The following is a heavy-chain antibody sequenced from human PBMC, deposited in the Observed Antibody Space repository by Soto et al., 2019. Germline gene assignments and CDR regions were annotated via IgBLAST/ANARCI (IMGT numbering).Heavy chain of an antibody. D-gene: IGHD3-22*01. CDR1: GYTFTKYY. CDR3: ARVDQYYYDSSGYYQEYFQH. Sequence: ASVKVSCKASGYTFTKYYMHWVRQAPGQGLEWMGIINPSGGGTSYAQKVQGRVTVTRDTSTTTAYMELSSLRSEDTAVYYCARVDQYYYDSSGYYQEYFQHWGQGTLVTVSS. V-gene: IGHV1-46*01. J-gene: IGHJ1*01. CDR2: INPSGGGT.